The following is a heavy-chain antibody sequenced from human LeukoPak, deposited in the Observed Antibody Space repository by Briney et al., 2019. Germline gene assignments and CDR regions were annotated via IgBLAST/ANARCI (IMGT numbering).Heavy chain of an antibody. Sequence: GGTLRLSCAASGFTFSSYGMSWVRQAPGKGLEWVSAISGSGGSTYYADSVKGRFTISRDNSENTLYLQMNSLRAEDTAVYYCAKDRVGCSSTSCYGFDYWGQGTLVTVSS. J-gene: IGHJ4*02. D-gene: IGHD2-2*01. V-gene: IGHV3-23*01. CDR3: AKDRVGCSSTSCYGFDY. CDR1: GFTFSSYG. CDR2: ISGSGGST.